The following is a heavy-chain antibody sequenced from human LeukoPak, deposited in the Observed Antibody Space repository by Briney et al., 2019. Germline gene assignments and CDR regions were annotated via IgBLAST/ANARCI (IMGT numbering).Heavy chain of an antibody. CDR3: ARPYSSGWYPFDY. CDR2: IYYSGNT. V-gene: IGHV4-39*01. CDR1: GGSISSSSYY. D-gene: IGHD6-19*01. J-gene: IGHJ4*02. Sequence: SETLSLTCTVSGGSISSSSYYWGWIRQPPGKGLEWIGSIYYSGNTYYTPSLKSRVTISVDTSKNQFSLKLSSVTAADTAVYYCARPYSSGWYPFDYWGQGTLVTVSS.